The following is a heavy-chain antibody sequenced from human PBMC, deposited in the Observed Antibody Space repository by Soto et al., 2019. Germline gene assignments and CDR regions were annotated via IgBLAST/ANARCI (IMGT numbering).Heavy chain of an antibody. CDR2: IYSGGIT. D-gene: IGHD3-22*01. J-gene: IGHJ4*02. CDR3: ARVLDDSSGYYYFDY. Sequence: GGSLRLSCAASGFTVSSNYMSWVRQAPGKGLEWVSVIYSGGITYYADSVKGRFTISRDNSKNTLYLQMNSLSAEDTAVYYCARVLDDSSGYYYFDYWGQGTLVTVSS. CDR1: GFTVSSNY. V-gene: IGHV3-53*01.